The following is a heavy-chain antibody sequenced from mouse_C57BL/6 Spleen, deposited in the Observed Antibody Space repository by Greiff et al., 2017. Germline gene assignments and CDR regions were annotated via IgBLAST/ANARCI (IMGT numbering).Heavy chain of an antibody. CDR1: GYTFTSYW. CDR2: IHPNSGST. CDR3: ARSRDYGPDY. D-gene: IGHD2-4*01. J-gene: IGHJ2*01. V-gene: IGHV1-64*01. Sequence: VQLQQPGAELVKPGASVTLSCKASGYTFTSYWMYWVKQRPGQGLEWIGMIHPNSGSTNYNEKFKSKATLTVDKSSSTAYMQLSSLKSEDSAVYYCARSRDYGPDYWGQGTTLTVSS.